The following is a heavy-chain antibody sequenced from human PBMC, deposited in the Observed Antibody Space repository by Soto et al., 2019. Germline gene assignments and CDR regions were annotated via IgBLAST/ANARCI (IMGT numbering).Heavy chain of an antibody. J-gene: IGHJ4*02. CDR1: GFTFTNYW. Sequence: EVPIVQSGGGSVQPGGSLRLSCAASGFTFTNYWMHWVRQVPGKGLVWVSRIDGVGTGPSYSDSVGGRFTISTDNAENMLYLQMNSLRAEDTAVYYGTTVFEHWGQGTLVNVSS. CDR2: IDGVGTGP. V-gene: IGHV3-74*01. CDR3: TTVFEH.